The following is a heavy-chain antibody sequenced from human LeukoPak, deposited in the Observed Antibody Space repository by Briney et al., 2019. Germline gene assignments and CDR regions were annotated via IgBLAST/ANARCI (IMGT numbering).Heavy chain of an antibody. V-gene: IGHV3-23*01. D-gene: IGHD6-19*01. CDR2: ISGSGDST. CDR3: ARRSGIAVAGAFDY. Sequence: GGSLRLSCAASGFTFSSYSMNWVRQAPGKGLEWVSGISGSGDSTYYADSVKGRFTISRDNPKNTLYLQMNSLRAEDTAVYYCARRSGIAVAGAFDYWGQGTLVTVSS. J-gene: IGHJ4*02. CDR1: GFTFSSYS.